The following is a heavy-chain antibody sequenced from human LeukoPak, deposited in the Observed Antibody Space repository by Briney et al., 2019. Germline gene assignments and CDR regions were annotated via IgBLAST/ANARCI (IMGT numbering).Heavy chain of an antibody. D-gene: IGHD3-22*01. CDR3: ARHADYYDSSGYYLFAFDI. CDR2: INHSGST. V-gene: IGHV4-34*01. CDR1: GGSFSGYY. J-gene: IGHJ3*02. Sequence: PSETLSLTCAVYGGSFSGYYWSWIRQPPGKGLEWIGEINHSGSTNYNPSLKSRVTISVDTSKNQFSLKLSSVTAADTAVYYCARHADYYDSSGYYLFAFDIWGQGTMVTVSS.